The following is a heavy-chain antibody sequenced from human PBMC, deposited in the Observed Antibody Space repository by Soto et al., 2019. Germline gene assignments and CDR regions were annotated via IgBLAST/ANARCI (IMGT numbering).Heavy chain of an antibody. Sequence: PGGSLRLSCAASGFTFSSYWMHWVRQAPGKGLVYVSRINSDGSSTSYANSVKGRFTISRDNSKNTVYLQMGSLRPEDMAVYYCARRARPDFYYMDVWGKGTTVTVSS. CDR1: GFTFSSYW. J-gene: IGHJ6*03. D-gene: IGHD6-6*01. CDR3: ARRARPDFYYMDV. V-gene: IGHV3-74*01. CDR2: INSDGSST.